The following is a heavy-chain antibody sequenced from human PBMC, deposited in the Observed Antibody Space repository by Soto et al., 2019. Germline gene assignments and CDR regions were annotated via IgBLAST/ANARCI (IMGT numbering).Heavy chain of an antibody. CDR2: IYPGDSDT. CDR3: ARLSESATYCYGMDV. J-gene: IGHJ6*02. CDR1: GYSFTSYW. D-gene: IGHD2-15*01. V-gene: IGHV5-51*01. Sequence: GESLKISCXGSGYSFTSYWIGWVRQMPGKGLEWMGIIYPGDSDTRYGPSFQGQVTISADKSISTAYLQWSSLKASDTAMYYCARLSESATYCYGMDVWGQGTTVTVSS.